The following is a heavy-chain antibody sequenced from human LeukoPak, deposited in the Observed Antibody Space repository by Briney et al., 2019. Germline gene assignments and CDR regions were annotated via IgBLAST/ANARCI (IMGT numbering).Heavy chain of an antibody. CDR2: IYTSGST. Sequence: SETLSLTCTVSGGSISSGSYYWSWIRQPAGKGLEWIGRIYTSGSTNYNPSLKSRVTISVDTSKNQFSLRLSSVTAADTAVYYCAREMVVPAAAGWFDPWGQGTLVTVSS. CDR3: AREMVVPAAAGWFDP. J-gene: IGHJ5*02. D-gene: IGHD2-2*01. V-gene: IGHV4-61*02. CDR1: GGSISSGSYY.